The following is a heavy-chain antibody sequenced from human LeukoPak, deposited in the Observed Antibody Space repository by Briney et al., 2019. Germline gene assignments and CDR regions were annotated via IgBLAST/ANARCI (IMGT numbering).Heavy chain of an antibody. J-gene: IGHJ5*02. CDR1: GYSISSGYY. CDR2: IYHSGST. CDR3: ARGGCSSTSCYREYNWFDP. V-gene: IGHV4-38-2*02. Sequence: SETLSLTCTVSGYSISSGYYWGWIRQPPGKGLEWIGSIYHSGSTYYNPSLKSRVTISVDTSKNQFSLKLSSVTAADTAVYYCARGGCSSTSCYREYNWFDPWGQGTLVTVSS. D-gene: IGHD2-2*02.